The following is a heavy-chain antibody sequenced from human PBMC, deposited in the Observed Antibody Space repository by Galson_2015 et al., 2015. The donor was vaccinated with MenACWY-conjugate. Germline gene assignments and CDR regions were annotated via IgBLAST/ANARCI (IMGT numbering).Heavy chain of an antibody. V-gene: IGHV3-23*01. Sequence: SLRLSCAASGFTFSSFAMSWVRQAPGKGLEWVSALSDSGGHTHQPDSLEGRVTISPEKSMRKLYLQMNSLRAEDTAVYYCAKVAGYCSDDTCYSDYWGQGTLVTVSS. CDR2: LSDSGGHT. CDR1: GFTFSSFA. J-gene: IGHJ4*02. CDR3: AKVAGYCSDDTCYSDY. D-gene: IGHD2-15*01.